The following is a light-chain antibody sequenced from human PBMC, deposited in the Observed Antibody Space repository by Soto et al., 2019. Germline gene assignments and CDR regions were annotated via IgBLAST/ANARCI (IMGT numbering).Light chain of an antibody. CDR1: PSVTNF. J-gene: IGKJ5*01. V-gene: IGKV3-11*01. CDR2: GAF. CDR3: QQRNVWPPVT. Sequence: EIVLTLSPATLSLSPGERATLSFSASPSVTNFLAWYQQKPGQAPRLLIYGAFNRATGIPARFSGSGSGTDFTLTISSLEPEDSAVYYCQQRNVWPPVTFGQGTRLEIK.